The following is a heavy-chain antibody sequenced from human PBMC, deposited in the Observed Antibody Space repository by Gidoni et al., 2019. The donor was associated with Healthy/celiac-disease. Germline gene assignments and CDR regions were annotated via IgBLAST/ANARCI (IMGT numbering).Heavy chain of an antibody. V-gene: IGHV4-39*01. CDR3: ASRGTGIAAAGLFDY. J-gene: IGHJ4*02. D-gene: IGHD6-13*01. CDR2: IYYSGST. CDR1: GVSISRSSYY. Sequence: QLQLQESGPGLVKPSETLSLTCTVSGVSISRSSYYWGWVRQPPGKGLGWLGSIYYSGSTYYNPSLKSRVTISVDTSKNQFSLKLSSVTAADTAVYYCASRGTGIAAAGLFDYWGQGTLVTVSS.